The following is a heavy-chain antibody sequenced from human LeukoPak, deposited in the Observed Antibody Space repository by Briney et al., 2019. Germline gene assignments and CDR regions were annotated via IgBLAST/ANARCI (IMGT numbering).Heavy chain of an antibody. V-gene: IGHV3-7*01. CDR1: GFTFSTYW. D-gene: IGHD3/OR15-3a*01. CDR3: VSSPGWTLDY. J-gene: IGHJ4*02. Sequence: GGPLRLSCAASGFTFSTYWMHWVRRAPGKGLEWVATINRDGSQKIYVDSVKGRFTISRDNAKSSLYLQMNGLRVDDTAVYYCVSSPGWTLDYWGQGTLVTVSS. CDR2: INRDGSQK.